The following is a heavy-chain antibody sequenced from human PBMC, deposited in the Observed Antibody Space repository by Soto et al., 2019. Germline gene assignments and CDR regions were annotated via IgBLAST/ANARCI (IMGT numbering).Heavy chain of an antibody. V-gene: IGHV3-23*01. CDR2: ISGSGGST. D-gene: IGHD2-2*01. CDR3: AKGFIVVVPASHFDY. J-gene: IGHJ4*02. Sequence: EVQLLESGGGLVQPGGSLRLSCAASGFTFSSYAMSWVRPAPGKGLEWVSAISGSGGSTYHADSVKGRFTISRNNSENTLYLQMNSLRAEDTAVYYCAKGFIVVVPASHFDYWGQGPLVTVSS. CDR1: GFTFSSYA.